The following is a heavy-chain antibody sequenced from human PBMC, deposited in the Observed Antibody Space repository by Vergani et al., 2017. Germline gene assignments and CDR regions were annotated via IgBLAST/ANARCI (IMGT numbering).Heavy chain of an antibody. Sequence: EVQLVESGGGLVKPGGSLRLSCAASGFTFSSYSMNWVRQAPGKGLEWVSSISSSSSYIYYADSVKGRFTISRDNAKNSLYLQMNSLRAEDTAVYYCARIPAAANQFYYYYGMDVWGQGTTVTVSS. CDR2: ISSSSSYI. CDR3: ARIPAAANQFYYYYGMDV. D-gene: IGHD2-2*01. J-gene: IGHJ6*02. CDR1: GFTFSSYS. V-gene: IGHV3-21*01.